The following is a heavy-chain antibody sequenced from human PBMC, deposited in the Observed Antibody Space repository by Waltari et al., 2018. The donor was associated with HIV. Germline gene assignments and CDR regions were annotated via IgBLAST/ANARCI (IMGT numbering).Heavy chain of an antibody. Sequence: QEQLVQSGAEVKKPGASVKVSGKASGYSFNDYYIHWIRQAPGQGLESVGWVNPKNGVAHYAQKFEGRVTISSDTSSRTVYMDFRRLTSDDTAVFYCVRGGTHPWGQGTLITVSS. V-gene: IGHV1-2*02. CDR1: GYSFNDYY. J-gene: IGHJ5*02. CDR2: VNPKNGVA. D-gene: IGHD1-1*01. CDR3: VRGGTHP.